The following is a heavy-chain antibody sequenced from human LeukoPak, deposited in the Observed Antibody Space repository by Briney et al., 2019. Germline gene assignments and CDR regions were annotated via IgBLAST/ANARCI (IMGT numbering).Heavy chain of an antibody. J-gene: IGHJ4*02. D-gene: IGHD3-22*01. V-gene: IGHV1-2*02. CDR3: ARVALDYYDSSGYIDY. Sequence: ASVKVSCKASGYTFTGYYMHWVRQAPGQGLEWMGWINPNSGGTNYAQKFQGRVTMTKDTSISTAYMELSGLRSDDTAVYYCARVALDYYDSSGYIDYWGQGTLVTVSS. CDR1: GYTFTGYY. CDR2: INPNSGGT.